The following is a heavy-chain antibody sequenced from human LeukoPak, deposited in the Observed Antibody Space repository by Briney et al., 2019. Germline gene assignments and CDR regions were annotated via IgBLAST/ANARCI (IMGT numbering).Heavy chain of an antibody. CDR2: INPSGGST. J-gene: IGHJ6*03. Sequence: GASVKVSCKASGYTFTSYDINWVRQAPGQGLEWMGIINPSGGSTSYAQKFQGRVTMTRDTSTSTVYMELSSLRSEDTAVYYCARDGVDATPYYYYYYMDVWGKGTTVTVSS. V-gene: IGHV1-46*01. CDR3: ARDGVDATPYYYYYYMDV. CDR1: GYTFTSYD. D-gene: IGHD2-15*01.